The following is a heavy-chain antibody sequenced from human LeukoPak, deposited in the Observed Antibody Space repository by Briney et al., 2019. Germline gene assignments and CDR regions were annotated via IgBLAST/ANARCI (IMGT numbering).Heavy chain of an antibody. Sequence: PGGSLRLSCAASGFTFSSYAMHWVRQASGKGLEWVAVIPYDGSNKYYADSVKGRFTISRDNSKNTLYLQMNSLRAEDTAVYYCARDTRGDYYFDYWGQGTLVTVSS. CDR1: GFTFSSYA. CDR2: IPYDGSNK. V-gene: IGHV3-30-3*01. D-gene: IGHD2-21*02. CDR3: ARDTRGDYYFDY. J-gene: IGHJ4*02.